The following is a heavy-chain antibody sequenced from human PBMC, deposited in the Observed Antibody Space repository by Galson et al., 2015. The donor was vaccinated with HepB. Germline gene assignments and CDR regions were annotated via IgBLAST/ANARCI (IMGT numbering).Heavy chain of an antibody. Sequence: SLRLSCAASGFTFSNAWMNWVRQAPGKGLEWVGRIKSKTDGGTTDYAAPVKGRFTISRDDSKNTLYLQMNSLKTEDTAVYYCTTELSYYDFWSGLILDYWGQGTLVTVSS. V-gene: IGHV3-15*07. CDR1: GFTFSNAW. J-gene: IGHJ4*02. CDR3: TTELSYYDFWSGLILDY. D-gene: IGHD3-3*01. CDR2: IKSKTDGGTT.